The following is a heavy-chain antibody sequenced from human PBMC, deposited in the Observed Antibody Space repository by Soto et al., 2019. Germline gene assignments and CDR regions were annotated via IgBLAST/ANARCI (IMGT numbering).Heavy chain of an antibody. CDR3: AKGVAGGY. J-gene: IGHJ4*02. Sequence: EVQLLESGGGLVQPGGSLRLSCAASGFTFSSYAMTWVRQAPGKGLEWVSAISGSGGGTYYADSVKGRFTISRDNSKNTLYLQLDSLRAGDPAVYYFAKGVAGGYRAQGTLVTVSS. CDR2: ISGSGGGT. CDR1: GFTFSSYA. V-gene: IGHV3-23*01. D-gene: IGHD6-19*01.